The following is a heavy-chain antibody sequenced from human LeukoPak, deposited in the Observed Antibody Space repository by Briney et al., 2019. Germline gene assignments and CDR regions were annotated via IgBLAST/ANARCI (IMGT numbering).Heavy chain of an antibody. CDR1: GFTFNDYA. Sequence: GSLRLSCAASGFTFNDYAMSWVRQAPGKGLEWVSALSGSGGSTYYADSVKGRFTISRDNSKNTLYLQMNSLRAGDTAVYYCAKWSDIVVVPAARFEYWGQGTLVTVSS. V-gene: IGHV3-23*01. D-gene: IGHD2-2*01. CDR2: LSGSGGST. J-gene: IGHJ4*02. CDR3: AKWSDIVVVPAARFEY.